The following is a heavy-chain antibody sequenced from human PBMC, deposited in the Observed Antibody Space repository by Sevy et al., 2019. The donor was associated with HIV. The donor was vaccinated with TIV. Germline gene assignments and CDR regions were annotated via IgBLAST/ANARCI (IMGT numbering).Heavy chain of an antibody. CDR1: GYTLTELS. D-gene: IGHD1-26*01. CDR3: ATGRPELRYYFDY. CDR2: FDPEDGET. Sequence: ASVKVSCKVSGYTLTELSMHWVRQAPGKGLEWMGGFDPEDGETIYAQKFQGRVTMTEDTSTDTAYMELSSLTSEDMAVYYCATGRPELRYYFDYWGQGTLVTVSS. J-gene: IGHJ4*02. V-gene: IGHV1-24*01.